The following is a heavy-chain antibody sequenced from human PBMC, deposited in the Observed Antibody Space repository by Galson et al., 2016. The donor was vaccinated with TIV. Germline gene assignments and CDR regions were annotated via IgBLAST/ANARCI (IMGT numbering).Heavy chain of an antibody. CDR3: ARDSGGYFMYYFDY. V-gene: IGHV3-30-3*01. J-gene: IGHJ4*02. D-gene: IGHD3-10*01. CDR1: GFILSTYA. Sequence: SLRLSCAASGFILSTYAMHWVRQAPGKGLEWVAVTSYDGSNKYYADSVKGRFTISRDNSKNTHYLQMNSPRAEDTAVYYCARDSGGYFMYYFDYLGQGTLVTVSS. CDR2: TSYDGSNK.